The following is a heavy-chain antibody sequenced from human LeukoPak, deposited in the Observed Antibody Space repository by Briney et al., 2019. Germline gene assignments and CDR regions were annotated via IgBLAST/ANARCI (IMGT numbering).Heavy chain of an antibody. CDR3: ARDEQYYDFWSGYYHNLFDY. J-gene: IGHJ4*02. D-gene: IGHD3-3*01. CDR2: INSDGSST. CDR1: GFTFSSYW. V-gene: IGHV3-74*01. Sequence: GGSLRLSCAASGFTFSSYWMHWVRHAPGKGLVWVSRINSDGSSTSYADSVKGRFTISRDNARNTLYLQMNSLRAEDTAVYYCARDEQYYDFWSGYYHNLFDYWGQGTLVTVSS.